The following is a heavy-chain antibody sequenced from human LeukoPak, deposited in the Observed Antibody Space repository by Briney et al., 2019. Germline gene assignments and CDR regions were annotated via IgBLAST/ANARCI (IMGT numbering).Heavy chain of an antibody. D-gene: IGHD3-10*01. CDR3: ARDPGVGLRVRGEYYMDV. J-gene: IGHJ6*03. V-gene: IGHV1-2*02. Sequence: ASVKVSCKASGYTFTGYYMHWVRQAPGQGLEWMGWINPNSGGTNYAQKFQGRVTMTRDTSISTAYMELSRLRSDDTAVYYCARDPGVGLRVRGEYYMDVWGKGTTVTISS. CDR1: GYTFTGYY. CDR2: INPNSGGT.